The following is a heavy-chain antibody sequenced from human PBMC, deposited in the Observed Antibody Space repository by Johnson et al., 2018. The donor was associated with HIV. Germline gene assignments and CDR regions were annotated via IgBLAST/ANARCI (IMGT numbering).Heavy chain of an antibody. CDR2: ISYDGSNK. CDR3: AGGYRCTNDSDDADLLDAFDF. D-gene: IGHD3-22*01. V-gene: IGHV3-30*04. Sequence: QMQLVESGGGVVQPGRSLRLSCAASGFTFSSYAMHWVRQAPGKGLEWVAVISYDGSNKYFADSVKGRFTISRDSSKNTLYLQMNSLRAEDTAVYYCAGGYRCTNDSDDADLLDAFDFWGQGTKVTVSS. J-gene: IGHJ3*01. CDR1: GFTFSSYA.